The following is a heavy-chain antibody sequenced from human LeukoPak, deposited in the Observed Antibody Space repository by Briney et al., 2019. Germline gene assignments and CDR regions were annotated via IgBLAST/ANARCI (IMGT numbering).Heavy chain of an antibody. V-gene: IGHV5-51*01. D-gene: IGHD1-20*01. CDR2: IYPGDSDT. Sequence: GESLKISCTGSGYSFTSYWIGWVRQMPGKGLEWMGIIYPGDSDTRYSPSFQGQVTISADKSISTAYLQWSSLKASDTAMYYCARYSRYNWNADDAFDIWGQGTMVTVSS. CDR1: GYSFTSYW. CDR3: ARYSRYNWNADDAFDI. J-gene: IGHJ3*02.